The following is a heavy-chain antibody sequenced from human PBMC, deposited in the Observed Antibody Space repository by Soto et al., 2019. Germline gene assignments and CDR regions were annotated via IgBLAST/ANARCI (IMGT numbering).Heavy chain of an antibody. D-gene: IGHD6-25*01. V-gene: IGHV3-21*01. J-gene: IGHJ6*02. CDR3: ARGRSRLGMDV. CDR1: GFTFSSYS. CDR2: ISSSSSYI. Sequence: VGSLRLSCAASGFTFSSYSMNWVRQAPGKGLEWVSSISSSSSYIYYADSVKGRFTISRDNAKNSLYLQMNSLRAEDTAVYYCARGRSRLGMDVWGQGTTVTVSS.